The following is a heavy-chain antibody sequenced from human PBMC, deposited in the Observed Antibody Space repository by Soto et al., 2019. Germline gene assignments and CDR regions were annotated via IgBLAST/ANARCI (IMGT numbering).Heavy chain of an antibody. CDR3: AWYGTCSNALAH. CDR2: IKQDGREK. CDR1: GFTFSMYW. D-gene: IGHD2-2*01. Sequence: EVPLVESGGGLVQPGGSLRLSCVASGFTFSMYWMTWVRQATGKGLEWLANIKQDGREKYYMDSVKGRFTNSRDNADNSLNLQSNTLRAEDTAVYSCAWYGTCSNALAHWGQGSLVTVS. V-gene: IGHV3-7*04. J-gene: IGHJ4*02.